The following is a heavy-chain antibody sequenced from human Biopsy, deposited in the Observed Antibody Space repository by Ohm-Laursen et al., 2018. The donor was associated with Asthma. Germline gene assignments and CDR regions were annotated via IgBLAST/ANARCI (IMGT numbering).Heavy chain of an antibody. CDR3: ARKAGSCISRTCYSLDF. Sequence: SVKVSCKSLGGTFNTYVIGWVRQAPGQGLEWVGGINSVFGTTTYPQKFQDRVTITADDSTSTVYMESSSLRSEDTAVYYCARKAGSCISRTCYSLDFWGQGTLVTVSS. CDR1: GGTFNTYV. V-gene: IGHV1-69*13. J-gene: IGHJ4*02. D-gene: IGHD2-2*01. CDR2: INSVFGTT.